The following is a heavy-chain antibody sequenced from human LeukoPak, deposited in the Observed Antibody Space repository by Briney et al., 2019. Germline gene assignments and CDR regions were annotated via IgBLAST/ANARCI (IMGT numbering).Heavy chain of an antibody. J-gene: IGHJ4*02. CDR1: GFTFSSYS. D-gene: IGHD3-22*01. CDR3: ARGDYYDSSGYYKLGFDY. V-gene: IGHV3-48*01. Sequence: GGSLRLSCAASGFTFSSYSMNWVRQAPGKGLEWVSYISSSSSTIYYADSVKGRFTISRDNAKNSLYLQMNSLRAEDTAVYYCARGDYYDSSGYYKLGFDYWGQGTLVTVSS. CDR2: ISSSSSTI.